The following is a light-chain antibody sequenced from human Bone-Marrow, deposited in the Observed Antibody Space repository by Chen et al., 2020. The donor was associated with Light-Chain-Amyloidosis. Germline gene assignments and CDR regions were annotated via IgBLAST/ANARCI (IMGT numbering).Light chain of an antibody. J-gene: IGLJ1*01. CDR2: EVT. Sequence: QSALTQPASVSGSPGQSITISCTGTSSDVGGDNHVSWYQQHPDKDPKLMIYEVTNRPSWVTDRFSGSKSDNTASLTISGLQTEDEADYFCSSYTITNTLVFGSGTRVTVL. V-gene: IGLV2-14*01. CDR3: SSYTITNTLV. CDR1: SSDVGGDNH.